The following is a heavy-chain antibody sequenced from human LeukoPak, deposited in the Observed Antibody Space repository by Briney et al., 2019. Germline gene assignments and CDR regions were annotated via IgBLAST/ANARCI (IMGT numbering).Heavy chain of an antibody. CDR3: AREIGSHFDY. V-gene: IGHV3-48*04. CDR1: GFTFSSYS. CDR2: ISSISSTI. J-gene: IGHJ4*02. D-gene: IGHD6-25*01. Sequence: PGGSLRLSCAASGFTFSSYSMSWARQAPGKGREWLAFISSISSTIYYADSVKGRFTISRDNAKNSLYLHMNSLRAEDTAFYYCAREIGSHFDYWGQGTLVTVSS.